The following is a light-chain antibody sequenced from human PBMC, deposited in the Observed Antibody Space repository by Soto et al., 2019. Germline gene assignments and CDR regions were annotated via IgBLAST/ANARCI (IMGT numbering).Light chain of an antibody. V-gene: IGKV3-20*01. CDR2: GAS. J-gene: IGKJ1*01. CDR3: QQYGSSPET. Sequence: EIMLTQSPATLSVSPGERVALSCRASQSISRNLAWYQQKPGQAPRLLIYGASSRATGIPDRFSGSGSGTDFTLTISRLEPEDFAVYYCQQYGSSPETFGQGTKVDIK. CDR1: QSISRN.